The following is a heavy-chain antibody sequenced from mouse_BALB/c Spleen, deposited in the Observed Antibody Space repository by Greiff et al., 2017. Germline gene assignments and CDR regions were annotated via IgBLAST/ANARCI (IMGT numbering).Heavy chain of an antibody. Sequence: EVQRVESGPGLVKPSQSLSLTCTVTGYSITSDYAWNWIRQFPGNKLEWMGYISYSGSTSYNPSLKSRISITRDTSKNQFFLQLNSVTTEDTATYYCARQNWAYYFDYWGQGTTLTVSS. CDR1: GYSITSDYA. CDR3: ARQNWAYYFDY. CDR2: ISYSGST. D-gene: IGHD4-1*01. J-gene: IGHJ2*01. V-gene: IGHV3-2*02.